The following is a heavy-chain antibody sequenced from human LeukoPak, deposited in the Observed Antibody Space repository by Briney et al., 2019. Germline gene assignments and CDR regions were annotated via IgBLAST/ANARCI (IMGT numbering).Heavy chain of an antibody. CDR2: ILKDGSNA. Sequence: PGGSLRLSCTASAFTFDDFPMHWVRQAPGKGLDWVSLILKDGSNAFYADSVKGRFTISGDNSGNTLFLQMNSLRAEDTAIYYCARDFHYFFDYCGQGTLVTVSS. CDR1: AFTFDDFP. V-gene: IGHV3-30-3*01. CDR3: ARDFHYFFDY. J-gene: IGHJ4*02. D-gene: IGHD3-9*01.